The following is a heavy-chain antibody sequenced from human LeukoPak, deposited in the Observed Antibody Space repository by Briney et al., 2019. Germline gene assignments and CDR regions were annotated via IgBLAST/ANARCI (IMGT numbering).Heavy chain of an antibody. CDR2: IKSKTDGGTT. CDR1: GFTFSNAW. D-gene: IGHD3-9*01. Sequence: GGSLRLSCAASGFTFSNAWMSWVRQAPGKGLEWVGRIKSKTDGGTTDYAAPVKGRFTISRDDSKNTLYLQMNSLKTEDTAVYYCPTNLKDPSHFDYWGXETLVTVSS. CDR3: PTNLKDPSHFDY. J-gene: IGHJ4*02. V-gene: IGHV3-15*01.